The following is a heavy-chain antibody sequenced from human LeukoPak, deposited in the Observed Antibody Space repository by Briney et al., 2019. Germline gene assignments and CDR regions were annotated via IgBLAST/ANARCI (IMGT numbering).Heavy chain of an antibody. Sequence: GESLKISCKVSGYSFPSYWITWVRQVPGKGLEWMGRIAPSDSYTNYNPSFEGHVTMSVEKSITTDYLQWSSLKASDTAMYYCVRQPPGVYDTTQNWFDPWGQGTLVTVSS. V-gene: IGHV5-10-1*01. D-gene: IGHD3-22*01. J-gene: IGHJ5*02. CDR1: GYSFPSYW. CDR3: VRQPPGVYDTTQNWFDP. CDR2: IAPSDSYT.